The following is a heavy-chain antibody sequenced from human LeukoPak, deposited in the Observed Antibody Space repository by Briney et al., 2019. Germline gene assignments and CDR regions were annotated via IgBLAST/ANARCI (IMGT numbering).Heavy chain of an antibody. CDR3: ARVPPYYYDSSGNWFDP. J-gene: IGHJ5*02. CDR1: GFTVSSDS. CDR2: IYSGGST. V-gene: IGHV3-53*01. D-gene: IGHD3-22*01. Sequence: GGSLRLSCTVSGFTVSSDSMSWVRQAPGKGLEWVSFIYSGGSTHYSDSVKGRFTISRDNSKNTLYLQMNSLRAEDTAVYYCARVPPYYYDSSGNWFDPWGQGTLVTVSS.